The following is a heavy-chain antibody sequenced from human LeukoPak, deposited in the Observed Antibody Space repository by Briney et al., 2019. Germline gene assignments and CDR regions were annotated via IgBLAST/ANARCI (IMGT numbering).Heavy chain of an antibody. J-gene: IGHJ4*02. CDR3: AKDSYDSSGSRYDY. CDR1: GFTFSSYS. V-gene: IGHV3-53*01. Sequence: GGSLRLSCAASGFTFSSYSMNWVRQAPGKGLEWVSVIYGGGNIYYADSVKGRFTISRDNSKNTLYMQMNSLSAEDTAVYYCAKDSYDSSGSRYDYWGQGTLVTVSS. CDR2: IYGGGNI. D-gene: IGHD3-22*01.